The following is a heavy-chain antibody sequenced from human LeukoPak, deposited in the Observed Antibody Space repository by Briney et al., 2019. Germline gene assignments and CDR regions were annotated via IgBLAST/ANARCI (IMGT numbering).Heavy chain of an antibody. CDR3: ATHYDSSGYYYSTYYFDY. Sequence: GASVKVSCKVSGYTLTELSMHWVRQALGKGLEWMGGFDPEDGETIYAQKFQGRVTMTEDTSTDTAYMELSSLRSEDTAVYYCATHYDSSGYYYSTYYFDYWGQGTLVTVSS. D-gene: IGHD3-22*01. CDR1: GYTLTELS. J-gene: IGHJ4*02. V-gene: IGHV1-24*01. CDR2: FDPEDGET.